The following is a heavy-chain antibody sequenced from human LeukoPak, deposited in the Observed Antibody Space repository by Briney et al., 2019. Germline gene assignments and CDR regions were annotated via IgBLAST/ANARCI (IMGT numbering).Heavy chain of an antibody. Sequence: PSGTLSLTFTVSGDSISCHHWSWIRQPPAKELDGIGHIYYTGNTNYNPSLESRLTISLDTSKHQFSLKLTSVTAADTAVYYCARGAYDSGSSQYFFDYWGQGTLVTVSS. J-gene: IGHJ4*02. D-gene: IGHD3-10*01. CDR1: GDSISCHH. V-gene: IGHV4-59*11. CDR3: ARGAYDSGSSQYFFDY. CDR2: IYYTGNT.